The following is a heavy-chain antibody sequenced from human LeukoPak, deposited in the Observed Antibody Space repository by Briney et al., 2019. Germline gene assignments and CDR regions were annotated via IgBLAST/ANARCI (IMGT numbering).Heavy chain of an antibody. CDR1: GFTFETYG. J-gene: IGHJ4*02. D-gene: IGHD4-17*01. CDR3: ASYFHYRDYASLWY. Sequence: QTGGSLRLSCAASGFTFETYGMSWVRQAPGKGVEWVSSISENGESTYYADSVKGRFTISRDNSRNTLYVQMNRLRGEDTAVYYCASYFHYRDYASLWYWGQGTLVTVSS. CDR2: ISENGEST. V-gene: IGHV3-23*01.